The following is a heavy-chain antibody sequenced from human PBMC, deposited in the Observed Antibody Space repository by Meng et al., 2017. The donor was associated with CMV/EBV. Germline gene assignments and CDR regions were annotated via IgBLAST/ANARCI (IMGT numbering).Heavy chain of an antibody. V-gene: IGHV3-21*01. CDR3: ARVLPDCSSTSCYGMDV. D-gene: IGHD2-2*01. CDR1: GFTFSSYS. Sequence: GESLKISCAASGFTFSSYSMNWVRQAPGKGLEWVSSISSSSSYIYYADSVKGRFTISRDNAKNSLYLQMSSLRAEDTAVYYCARVLPDCSSTSCYGMDVWGQGTTVTVSS. J-gene: IGHJ6*02. CDR2: ISSSSSYI.